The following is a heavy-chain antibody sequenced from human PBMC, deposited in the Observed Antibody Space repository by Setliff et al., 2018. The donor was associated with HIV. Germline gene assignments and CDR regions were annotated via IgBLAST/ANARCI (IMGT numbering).Heavy chain of an antibody. CDR1: GYTFTDYY. CDR2: VDPEDGET. CDR3: ATRDAFDI. V-gene: IGHV1-69-2*01. Sequence: ASVKVSCKASGYTFTDYYMHWVQQAPGKGLEWMGRVDPEDGETIYAEKFQGRVTITAETSTDTAYIELSRVRSEDTAGYYCATRDAFDIWGQGTVVTVSS. J-gene: IGHJ3*02.